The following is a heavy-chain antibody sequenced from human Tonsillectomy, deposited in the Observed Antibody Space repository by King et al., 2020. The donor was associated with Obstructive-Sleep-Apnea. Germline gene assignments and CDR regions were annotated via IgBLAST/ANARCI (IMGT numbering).Heavy chain of an antibody. CDR3: ARHRGVEDYGGYGDYFDY. Sequence: VQLQESGPGLVKPSETLSLTCTVSGDSISNYYWSWIRQPPGKGLEWIGYMYYSGNTNYNPSLKSRVTISVDTSNIQFSLRLSSVTAADTAGYYCARHRGVEDYGGYGDYFDYWGQGTLVTVSS. CDR1: GDSISNYY. V-gene: IGHV4-59*08. CDR2: MYYSGNT. J-gene: IGHJ4*02. D-gene: IGHD5-12*01.